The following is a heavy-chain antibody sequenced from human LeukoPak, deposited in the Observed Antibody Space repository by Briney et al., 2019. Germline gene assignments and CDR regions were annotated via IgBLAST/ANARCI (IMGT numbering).Heavy chain of an antibody. D-gene: IGHD3-9*01. CDR2: INHSGST. V-gene: IGHV4-34*01. CDR1: GGSFSGYY. Sequence: SETLSLTCAVYGGSFSGYYWSWIRQPPGKGLEWIGEINHSGSTNYNPSLKSRVTISVDKSKNQFSLKLSSVTAADTAVYYCARIPILTGYSFDYWGQGTLVTVSS. J-gene: IGHJ4*02. CDR3: ARIPILTGYSFDY.